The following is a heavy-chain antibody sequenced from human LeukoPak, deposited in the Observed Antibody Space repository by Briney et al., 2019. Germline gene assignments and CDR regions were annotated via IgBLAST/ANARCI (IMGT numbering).Heavy chain of an antibody. Sequence: GGSLRLSCAVSGFTFRDHHMSWMRQAPGKGLEWVPYISSSSSSTNYADSVKGRFTISRDNAKNSLFLQMNSLRAEDTAVYYCARRDGDHWGRGTLVTVSS. CDR1: GFTFRDHH. D-gene: IGHD4-17*01. CDR3: ARRDGDH. CDR2: ISSSSSST. V-gene: IGHV3-11*03. J-gene: IGHJ4*02.